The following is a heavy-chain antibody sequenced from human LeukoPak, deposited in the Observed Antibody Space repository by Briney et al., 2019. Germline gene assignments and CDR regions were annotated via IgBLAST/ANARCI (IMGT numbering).Heavy chain of an antibody. CDR3: ARRRRSSIRWLDDYYYYMDV. D-gene: IGHD4-23*01. CDR1: GFTVSSNY. Sequence: GGSLRLSCAASGFTVSSNYMSWVRQAPGKGLEWVSVIYSGGSTYYADSVKGRFTISRDNSKNTLYLQMNSLRAEDTALYYCARRRRSSIRWLDDYYYYMDVWGKGTTVTVSS. J-gene: IGHJ6*03. CDR2: IYSGGST. V-gene: IGHV3-53*01.